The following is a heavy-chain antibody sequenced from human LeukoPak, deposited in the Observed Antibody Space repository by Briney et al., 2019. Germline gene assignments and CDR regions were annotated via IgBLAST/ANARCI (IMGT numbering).Heavy chain of an antibody. Sequence: SETLSLTCTVSGGSISSTTYYWGWIRQPPGKGQEWIASIYYSGNTYFNPSLKSRVSISIDTSKTQFSLKLNSFTAADTAVYYCARRGYDILTGYYRRYYFDYWGQGTLVTVSS. CDR2: IYYSGNT. CDR1: GGSISSTTYY. J-gene: IGHJ4*02. V-gene: IGHV4-39*01. D-gene: IGHD3-9*01. CDR3: ARRGYDILTGYYRRYYFDY.